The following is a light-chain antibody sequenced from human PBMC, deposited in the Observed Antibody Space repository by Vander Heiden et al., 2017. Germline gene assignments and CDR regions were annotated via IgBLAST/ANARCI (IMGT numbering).Light chain of an antibody. CDR2: VDA. CDR3: QVSDSSRDQAV. CDR1: DISYKS. V-gene: IGLV3-21*02. J-gene: IGLJ2*01. Sequence: SYVLTQPPSVSVAPGQTARLSCEGDDISYKSVHWYHQRPGQAPVWGVSVDADRPSGIPERFPCSKSGDQATLTITRVAAGDEADDVCQVSDSSRDQAVFGGGTKLTVL.